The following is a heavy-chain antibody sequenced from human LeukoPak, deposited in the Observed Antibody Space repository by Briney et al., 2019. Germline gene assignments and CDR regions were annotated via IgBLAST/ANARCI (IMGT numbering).Heavy chain of an antibody. J-gene: IGHJ4*02. CDR2: IYYSGST. CDR1: GGSISSGDYY. CDR3: ARGDDFWSGYYD. V-gene: IGHV4-30-4*01. Sequence: SETLSLTCTVSGGSISSGDYYWSWIRQPPGKGLEWIGYIYYSGSTYYNPSLKSRVTISVDRSKNQFSLKLSSVTAADTAVYYCARGDDFWSGYYDWGQGTLVTVSS. D-gene: IGHD3-3*01.